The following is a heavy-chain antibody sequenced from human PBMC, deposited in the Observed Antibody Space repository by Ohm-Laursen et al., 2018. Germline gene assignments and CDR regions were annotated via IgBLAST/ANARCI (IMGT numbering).Heavy chain of an antibody. V-gene: IGHV3-48*03. Sequence: SLRLSCSATGFTFSSYEMNWVRQAPGKGLEWVSYISSSGSTIYYADSVKGRFTISRDNAKNSLYLQMNSLRAEDTVVYYCARGDLHDYGDPQGFVYWGQGTLVTVSS. CDR1: GFTFSSYE. J-gene: IGHJ4*02. CDR2: ISSSGSTI. D-gene: IGHD4-17*01. CDR3: ARGDLHDYGDPQGFVY.